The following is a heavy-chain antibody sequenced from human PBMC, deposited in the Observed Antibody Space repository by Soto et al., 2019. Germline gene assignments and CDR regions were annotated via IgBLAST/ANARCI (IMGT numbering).Heavy chain of an antibody. CDR1: GFDFVDYY. CDR3: VRPYYSSSWFPFDR. V-gene: IGHV3-11*01. J-gene: IGHJ4*02. D-gene: IGHD6-13*01. Sequence: PGGSLRLSCTCSGFDFVDYYMSWIRQAPGKGLEWVSYIDSGDGTTYYTDSVKGRFTISRDNAKKTVYLQMSSLRVEDTALYYCVRPYYSSSWFPFDRWGQGTLVTVSS. CDR2: IDSGDGTT.